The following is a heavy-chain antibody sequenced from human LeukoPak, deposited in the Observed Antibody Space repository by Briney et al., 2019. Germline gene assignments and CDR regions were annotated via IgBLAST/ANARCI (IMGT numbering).Heavy chain of an antibody. V-gene: IGHV3-30*03. D-gene: IGHD6-19*01. CDR1: GFTFSSYG. Sequence: GGSLRLSCAASGFTFSSYGMHWVRQAPGKGLEWVAVISYDGSNKYYADSVKGRFTISRDNAKNSLYLQVNSLRVEDTAIYYCARDLGSYSSGWYMGFDYWGQGTLVTVSS. J-gene: IGHJ4*02. CDR2: ISYDGSNK. CDR3: ARDLGSYSSGWYMGFDY.